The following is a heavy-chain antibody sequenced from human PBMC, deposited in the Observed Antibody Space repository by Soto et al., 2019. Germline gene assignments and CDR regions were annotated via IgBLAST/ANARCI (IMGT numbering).Heavy chain of an antibody. J-gene: IGHJ4*02. D-gene: IGHD3-16*01. Sequence: ASVKVSCKASGYTFTGYYMHWVRQAPGQGLEWMGWINPNSGGTNYAQKFQGRVTMTRDTSISTAYMELSRLRSDDTAVYYCARGPNYDYVWGSYRNYYFDYWGQGTLVTVSS. CDR1: GYTFTGYY. V-gene: IGHV1-2*02. CDR2: INPNSGGT. CDR3: ARGPNYDYVWGSYRNYYFDY.